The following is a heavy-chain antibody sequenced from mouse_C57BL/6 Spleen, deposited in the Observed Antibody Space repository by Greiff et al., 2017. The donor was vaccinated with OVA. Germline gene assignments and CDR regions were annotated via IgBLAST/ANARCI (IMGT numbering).Heavy chain of an antibody. CDR2: FYSGSGSI. CDR3: ARHESGIYYGISWFAY. Sequence: VQLQQSGAELVKPGASVKLSCKASGYTFTEYTIHWVKQRSGQGLEWIGWFYSGSGSIKYIEKFKDKATLTADKSSSTVYMELSRLTSEDSAVYFCARHESGIYYGISWFAYWGQGTLVTVSA. D-gene: IGHD2-1*01. V-gene: IGHV1-62-2*01. CDR1: GYTFTEYT. J-gene: IGHJ3*01.